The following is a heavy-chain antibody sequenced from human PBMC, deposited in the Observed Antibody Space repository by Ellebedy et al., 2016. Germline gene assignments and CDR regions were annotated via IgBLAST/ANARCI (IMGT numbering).Heavy chain of an antibody. V-gene: IGHV4-59*01. Sequence: GSLRLXXSVSGASISDYWWSWIRQPPGKGLEWIGHISYGGSTKYNPSLKSRVAMSVRASKNQFSLNLTSVTAADTAVYYCATWPPGGFDHWGQGALVIVSS. J-gene: IGHJ4*02. CDR1: GASISDYW. CDR2: ISYGGST. CDR3: ATWPPGGFDH.